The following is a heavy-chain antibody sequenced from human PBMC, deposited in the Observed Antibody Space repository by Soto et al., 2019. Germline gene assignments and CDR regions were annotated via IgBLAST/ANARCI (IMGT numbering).Heavy chain of an antibody. J-gene: IGHJ4*01. D-gene: IGHD3-10*01. CDR2: ISWKDDM. CDR1: GISLTTSGAG. CDR3: AHKYCAIYYRWYFDC. V-gene: IGHV2-5*01. Sequence: QITLKESGPTLVEPTQTHTLTCTYSGISLTTSGAGVGLIRQPPGQALECLALISWKDDMRYNSGLKRRLIITKPTTKNQVVLTLTNIDPADTATYFCAHKYCAIYYRWYFDCWGHGTLVTVSS.